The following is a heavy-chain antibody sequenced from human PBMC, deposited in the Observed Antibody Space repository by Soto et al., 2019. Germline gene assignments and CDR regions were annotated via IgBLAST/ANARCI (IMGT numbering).Heavy chain of an antibody. V-gene: IGHV4-31*03. CDR1: GGSISSGGYY. D-gene: IGHD2-2*02. J-gene: IGHJ6*02. Sequence: PSETLSLTCTVSGGSISSGGYYWSWIRQHPGKGLEWIGYIYYSGSTYYNPSLKSRVTISVDTSKNQFSLKLSSVTAADTAVYYCARAIRSSTSCYTCGGLDVWGQGTTVTVSS. CDR2: IYYSGST. CDR3: ARAIRSSTSCYTCGGLDV.